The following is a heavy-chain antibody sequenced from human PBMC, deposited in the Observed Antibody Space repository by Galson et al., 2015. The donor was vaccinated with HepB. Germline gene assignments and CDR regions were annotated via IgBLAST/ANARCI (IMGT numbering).Heavy chain of an antibody. D-gene: IGHD3-10*01. CDR1: GGSFSGYY. J-gene: IGHJ4*02. CDR2: INHSGST. CDR3: ARVGWFGELSVDY. Sequence: ETLSLTCAVYGGSFSGYYWSWIRQPPGKGLEWIGEINHSGSTNYNPSLKSRVTISVDTSKNQFSLKLSSVTAADTAVYYCARVGWFGELSVDYWGQGTLSPSPQ. V-gene: IGHV4-34*01.